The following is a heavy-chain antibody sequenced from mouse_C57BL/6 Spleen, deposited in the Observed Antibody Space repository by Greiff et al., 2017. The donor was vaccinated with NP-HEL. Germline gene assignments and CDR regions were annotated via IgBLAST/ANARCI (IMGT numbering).Heavy chain of an antibody. CDR2: IYPGDGDT. CDR1: GYAFSSYW. D-gene: IGHD2-2*01. V-gene: IGHV1-80*01. CDR3: ARVGYGYDGSYWYFDV. J-gene: IGHJ1*03. Sequence: QVQLQQSGAELVKPGASVKISCKASGYAFSSYWMNWVKQRPGKGLEWIGQIYPGDGDTNYNGKFKGKATLTADKSSSTAYMQLSSLTSEDSAVYFCARVGYGYDGSYWYFDVWGTGTTVTVSS.